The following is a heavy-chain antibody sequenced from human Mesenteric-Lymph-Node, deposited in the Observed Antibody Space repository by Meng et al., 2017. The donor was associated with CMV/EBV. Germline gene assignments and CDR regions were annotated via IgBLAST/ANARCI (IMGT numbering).Heavy chain of an antibody. CDR1: GFSDSTNY. CDR2: IYTGGGT. CDR3: ARDPITIFGVVRFYYYGMDV. J-gene: IGHJ6*02. D-gene: IGHD3-3*01. V-gene: IGHV3-53*01. Sequence: GESLKISCAASGFSDSTNYMAWVRQAPGKGLEWVSVIYTGGGTYYADSVKGRFTISRDTSRNTLYLQMNSLRAEDTAVYYCARDPITIFGVVRFYYYGMDVWGQGTTVTVSS.